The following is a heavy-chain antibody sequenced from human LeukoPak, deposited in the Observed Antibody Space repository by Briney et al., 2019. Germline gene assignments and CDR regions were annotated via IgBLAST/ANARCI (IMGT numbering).Heavy chain of an antibody. V-gene: IGHV1-2*02. CDR1: GYTFICYY. CDR2: INPNSGGT. J-gene: IGHJ4*02. D-gene: IGHD3-9*01. CDR3: ARDFSEYDILTGVFDY. Sequence: GASVKVSCKASGYTFICYYMHWVRQAPGQGLEWMGWINPNSGGTKYAQKFQGRVTMTRDTSISTAYMELSRLRSDDTAVYYCARDFSEYDILTGVFDYWGQGTLVTVSS.